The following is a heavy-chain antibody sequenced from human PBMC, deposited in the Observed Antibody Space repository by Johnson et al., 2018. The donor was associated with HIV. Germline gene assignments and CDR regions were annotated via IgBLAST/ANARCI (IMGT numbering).Heavy chain of an antibody. D-gene: IGHD5-24*01. CDR1: GFTFSDYY. CDR3: ARGMRWPSKAAFDI. Sequence: VQLVESGGGLVTPGGSLRLFCAASGFTFSDYYMNWIRQTPGKGLEWVSYISSGGNTIYYADSVKGRFTISRDNAKNSLYLQMNSLTAEDTALYYCARGMRWPSKAAFDIWGQGTMVTVSS. J-gene: IGHJ3*02. V-gene: IGHV3-11*04. CDR2: ISSGGNTI.